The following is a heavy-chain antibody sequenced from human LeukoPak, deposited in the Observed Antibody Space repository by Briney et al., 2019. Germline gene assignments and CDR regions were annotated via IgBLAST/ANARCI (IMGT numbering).Heavy chain of an antibody. CDR2: IYHSGST. J-gene: IGHJ5*02. Sequence: SQTLSLTCAVSGGSISSGGYSWSWIRQPPGKGLEWIGYIYHSGSTYYNPSLKSRVTISVDRSKNQFSLKLSSVTAADTAVYYCARALLGVGFGELLSRFDPWGQGTLVTVSS. CDR1: GGSISSGGYS. D-gene: IGHD3-10*01. V-gene: IGHV4-30-2*01. CDR3: ARALLGVGFGELLSRFDP.